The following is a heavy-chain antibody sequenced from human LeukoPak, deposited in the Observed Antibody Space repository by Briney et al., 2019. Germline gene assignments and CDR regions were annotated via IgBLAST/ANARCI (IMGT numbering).Heavy chain of an antibody. CDR3: ARVTWGITIFGVVITGGLAY. CDR2: IKQDGSEK. Sequence: PGGSLRLSCAASGFTFSSYWMSWVRQAPGKGLEWVANIKQDGSEKYYVDSVKGRFTISRDNAKNSLYLQMNSLRAEDTAVYYCARVTWGITIFGVVITGGLAYWGQGTLVTVSS. CDR1: GFTFSSYW. V-gene: IGHV3-7*01. D-gene: IGHD3-3*01. J-gene: IGHJ4*02.